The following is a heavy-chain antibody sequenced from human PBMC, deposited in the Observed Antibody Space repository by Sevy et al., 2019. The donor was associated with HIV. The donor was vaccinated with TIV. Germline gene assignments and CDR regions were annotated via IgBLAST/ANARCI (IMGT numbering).Heavy chain of an antibody. Sequence: GGSLRLSCAASGFIFDDYTMHWVRQVPGKGLEWVSLISGDGATTYYGDSVKGRFTMSRDNNKNSLYLQMHTLRPEDTALYHRTRGVRDRLLLLEYWGQGTMVTVSS. CDR2: ISGDGATT. V-gene: IGHV3-43*01. CDR1: GFIFDDYT. J-gene: IGHJ4*02. D-gene: IGHD3-10*01. CDR3: TRGVRDRLLLLEY.